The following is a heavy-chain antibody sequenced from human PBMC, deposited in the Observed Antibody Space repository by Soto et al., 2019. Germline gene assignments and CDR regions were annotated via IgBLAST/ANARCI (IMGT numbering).Heavy chain of an antibody. CDR2: ISGSGGST. J-gene: IGHJ4*02. Sequence: GGSLRLSCAASGFTFSSYAMNWVRQAPGKGLEWVSVISGSGGSTYYADSVKGRFTISRDNSKNTLYLQMNSLRAEDTAVYNCAKDVYSSGWSDYWGQGTLVTVSS. V-gene: IGHV3-23*01. D-gene: IGHD6-19*01. CDR1: GFTFSSYA. CDR3: AKDVYSSGWSDY.